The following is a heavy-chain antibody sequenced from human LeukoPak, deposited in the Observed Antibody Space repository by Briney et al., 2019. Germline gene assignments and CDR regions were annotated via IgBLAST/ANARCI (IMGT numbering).Heavy chain of an antibody. V-gene: IGHV4-34*01. CDR2: INHSGST. Sequence: SETLSLTCAVYGGSFSGYYWSWIRQPPGKGLEWIGEINHSGSTNYNPSLKSRVTISVDTSKNQFSLKLSSVTAADTAVYCCASSIAVAGPHYFDYWGQGTLVTVSS. CDR1: GGSFSGYY. J-gene: IGHJ4*02. D-gene: IGHD6-19*01. CDR3: ASSIAVAGPHYFDY.